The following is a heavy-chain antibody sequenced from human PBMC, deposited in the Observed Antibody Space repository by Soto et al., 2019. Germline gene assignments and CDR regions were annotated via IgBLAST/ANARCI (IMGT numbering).Heavy chain of an antibody. V-gene: IGHV1-18*01. CDR2: LSAYNGNT. CDR3: VKYSPPVDY. Sequence: QVQLVQSGAEVKKPGASVKVSCKDSGYNFTSYGISWVRQAPGQGLEWMGWLSAYNGNTNYAQKLQGRCTMTADTYTRTAYMELRCLRSDDTGVYYCVKYSPPVDYWGQGTLLTV. D-gene: IGHD2-15*01. J-gene: IGHJ4*02. CDR1: GYNFTSYG.